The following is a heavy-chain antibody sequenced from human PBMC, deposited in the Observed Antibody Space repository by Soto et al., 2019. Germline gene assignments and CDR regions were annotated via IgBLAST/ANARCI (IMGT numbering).Heavy chain of an antibody. V-gene: IGHV4-4*02. J-gene: IGHJ5*02. CDR2: IYHSGST. CDR1: GGPISSSNW. CDR3: AREGICVDA. Sequence: QVQLQESGPGLVKPSGPLSLTCAASGGPISSSNWWSWVRQPPGRGLEWIGEIYHSGSTNYNAPLKSRATKSEDKSKNKFALKLSSVTAADTAVYYCAREGICVDAWGQGTLVTVSS. D-gene: IGHD6-13*01.